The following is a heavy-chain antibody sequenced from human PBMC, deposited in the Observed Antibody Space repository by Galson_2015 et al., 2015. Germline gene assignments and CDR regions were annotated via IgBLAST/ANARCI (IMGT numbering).Heavy chain of an antibody. V-gene: IGHV3-21*01. Sequence: ISSSSSYIYYADSVKGRFTISRDNAKNSLYLQMNSLRAEDTAVYYCARADIVATTVDYWGQGTLVTVSS. CDR2: ISSSSSYI. CDR3: ARADIVATTVDY. D-gene: IGHD5-12*01. J-gene: IGHJ4*02.